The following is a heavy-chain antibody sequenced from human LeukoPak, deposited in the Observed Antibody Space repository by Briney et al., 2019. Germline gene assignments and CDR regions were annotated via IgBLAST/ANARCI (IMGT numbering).Heavy chain of an antibody. CDR1: GATFSSYA. J-gene: IGHJ5*02. CDR3: ARGKVPAAIGDSFGWFDP. V-gene: IGHV1-69*01. D-gene: IGHD2-2*01. CDR2: IIPIFGTA. Sequence: SVKVSCKASGATFSSYAISWVRQAPGQGLEWMGGIIPIFGTANYAQKFQGRVTITADESTSTVYMELRSLRSEDTGVYYCARGKVPAAIGDSFGWFDPWGQGTLVTVSS.